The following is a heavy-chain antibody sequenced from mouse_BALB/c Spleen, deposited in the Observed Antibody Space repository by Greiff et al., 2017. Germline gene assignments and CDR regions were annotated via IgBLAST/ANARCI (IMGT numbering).Heavy chain of an antibody. J-gene: IGHJ4*01. CDR1: GFTFSDFY. D-gene: IGHD4-1*01. V-gene: IGHV7-1*02. CDR3: ARDANWYAMDY. CDR2: SRNKANDYTT. Sequence: DVMLVESGGGLVQPGGSLRLSCATSGFTFSDFYMEWVRQPPGKRLEWIAASRNKANDYTTEYSASVKGRFIVSRDTSQSILYLQMNALRAEDTAIYYCARDANWYAMDYWGQGTSVTVSS.